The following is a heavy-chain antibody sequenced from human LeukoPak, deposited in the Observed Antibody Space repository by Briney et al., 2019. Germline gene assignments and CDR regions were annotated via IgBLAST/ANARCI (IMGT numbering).Heavy chain of an antibody. Sequence: GGSLRLSCAASGFTFSSYAMSWVRQAPGKGLEWVSAISGSGGSTFYADSVKGRFTISRDNSKNTLYLQMNSLRAEDTAVYYCAKEGRYYYDSSGYFDYWGQGTLVTVSS. D-gene: IGHD3-22*01. CDR1: GFTFSSYA. V-gene: IGHV3-23*01. CDR2: ISGSGGST. CDR3: AKEGRYYYDSSGYFDY. J-gene: IGHJ4*02.